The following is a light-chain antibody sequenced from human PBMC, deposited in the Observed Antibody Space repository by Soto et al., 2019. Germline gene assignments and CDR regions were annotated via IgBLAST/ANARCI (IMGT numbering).Light chain of an antibody. CDR1: SSDIGAYNF. CDR3: TSLTTSTTMI. CDR2: DVN. Sequence: QSALTQPASVSGSPGQSITISCTGTSSDIGAYNFVSWYQQHPGKAPKVMLYDVNIRPSGVSNRFSGSKSCNNGLLTISGPHAEEEADYYCTSLTTSTTMIFGGGTKLTVL. J-gene: IGLJ2*01. V-gene: IGLV2-14*03.